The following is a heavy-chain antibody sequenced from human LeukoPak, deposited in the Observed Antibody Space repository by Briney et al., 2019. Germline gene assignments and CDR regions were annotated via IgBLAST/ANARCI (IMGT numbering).Heavy chain of an antibody. V-gene: IGHV1-2*02. Sequence: ASVTVSCKASGYTFTGYYMHWVRQAPGQGLEWMGWINPNSGGTNYAQKFQGRVTMTRDTPISTAYMELSRLRSDDTAVYYCARGVSGSRRGYDILTGQDYRGQGTLVTVSS. CDR1: GYTFTGYY. J-gene: IGHJ4*02. CDR3: ARGVSGSRRGYDILTGQDY. D-gene: IGHD3-9*01. CDR2: INPNSGGT.